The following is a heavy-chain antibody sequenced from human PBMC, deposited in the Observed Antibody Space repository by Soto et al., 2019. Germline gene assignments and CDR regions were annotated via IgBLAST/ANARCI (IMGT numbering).Heavy chain of an antibody. V-gene: IGHV1-69*06. CDR1: GGTFSSYA. CDR3: ARLTGTILNYYYGMDV. J-gene: IGHJ6*02. Sequence: ASVKVSYKASGGTFSSYAISWVRQAPGQGLEWMGGIIPIFGTANYAQKFQGRVTITADKSTSTAYMELSSLRSEDTAVYYCARLTGTILNYYYGMDVWGQGTTVTVSS. D-gene: IGHD1-7*01. CDR2: IIPIFGTA.